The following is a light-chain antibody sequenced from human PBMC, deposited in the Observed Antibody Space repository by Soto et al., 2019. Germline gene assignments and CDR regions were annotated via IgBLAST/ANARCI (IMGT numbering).Light chain of an antibody. J-gene: IGLJ1*01. Sequence: QAVVTQEPSLTVSXGXXXXLTCGSSTGAVTSGHLPSWFQQKPGQAPMTLIYATSNTHSWTPARFSGSLLGGKAALTLSGAQPEDEAEYYCLLTYPGVRVFGTGTKLTVL. CDR1: TGAVTSGHL. V-gene: IGLV7-46*01. CDR2: ATS. CDR3: LLTYPGVRV.